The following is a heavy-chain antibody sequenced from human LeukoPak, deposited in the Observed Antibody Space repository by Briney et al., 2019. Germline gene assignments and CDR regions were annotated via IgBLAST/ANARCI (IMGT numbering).Heavy chain of an antibody. Sequence: PSETLSLTCAVAGGSISSSNWWSWVRQPPGKGLEWIGRIYTSGSTNYNPSLKSRVTISVDTSKNQFSLKLSSVTAADTAVYYCASGPAAAADYWGQGTLVTVSS. CDR2: IYTSGST. J-gene: IGHJ4*02. CDR3: ASGPAAAADY. CDR1: GGSISSSNW. D-gene: IGHD6-13*01. V-gene: IGHV4-4*02.